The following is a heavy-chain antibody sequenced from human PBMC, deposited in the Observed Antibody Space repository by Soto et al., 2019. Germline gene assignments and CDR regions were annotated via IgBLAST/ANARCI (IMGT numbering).Heavy chain of an antibody. CDR2: ISGSGDNT. D-gene: IGHD3-3*01. J-gene: IGHJ6*03. V-gene: IGHV3-23*01. Sequence: EVQLLESGGGLVQPGGSLRLSCAASGFTFSSYALNWVRQAPGKGLEWVSVISGSGDNTYYADSVKGRFTISRENSKNTLYLQMNSLGAEDTAVYYCAKDLGTDDFWSAYYTYYYMDGWGKGTTVTVSS. CDR1: GFTFSSYA. CDR3: AKDLGTDDFWSAYYTYYYMDG.